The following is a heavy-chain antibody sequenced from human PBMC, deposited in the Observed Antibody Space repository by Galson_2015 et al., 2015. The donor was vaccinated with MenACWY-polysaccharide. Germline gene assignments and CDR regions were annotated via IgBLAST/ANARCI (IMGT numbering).Heavy chain of an antibody. CDR3: AKDPHPRYCGGYNCYLG. CDR2: INENGDTT. Sequence: SLRLSCAASGFTFSSFPMSWVRQAPGKGLEWVAVINENGDTTYHADPVRGRFTISRDNSKNTLYLQMNSLRVEDSAVYYCAKDPHPRYCGGYNCYLGWGQGTLVAVSS. D-gene: IGHD2-21*01. J-gene: IGHJ4*02. V-gene: IGHV3-23*01. CDR1: GFTFSSFP.